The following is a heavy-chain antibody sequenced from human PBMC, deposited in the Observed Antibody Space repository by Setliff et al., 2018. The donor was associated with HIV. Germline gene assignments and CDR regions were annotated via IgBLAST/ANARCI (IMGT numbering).Heavy chain of an antibody. CDR1: GGSFSGYY. Sequence: SVTLSLTCAVYGGSFSGYYWNWIRQSPGKGLEWIGEINHDGSTNYNPSLKSRVTMSVATSKNQFSLKLRSVTAADTAIYYCVAGYCSGTSCWPYYYYYMDVWGKGTTVTVSS. D-gene: IGHD2-2*01. V-gene: IGHV4-34*01. J-gene: IGHJ6*03. CDR2: INHDGST. CDR3: VAGYCSGTSCWPYYYYYMDV.